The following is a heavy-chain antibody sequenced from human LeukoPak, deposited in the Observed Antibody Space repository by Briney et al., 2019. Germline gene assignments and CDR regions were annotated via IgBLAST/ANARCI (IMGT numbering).Heavy chain of an antibody. J-gene: IGHJ4*02. Sequence: SETLSLTCSVSGGFFSSNSYYWGWIRQPPGKRLEWIGSIYYSGSTYYNPSLKSQVTISVDTSKNQFSLKLSSVTAADTAVYYCARGPSYDYIWGSYRQNYFDYWGQGTLVTVSS. CDR2: IYYSGST. D-gene: IGHD3-16*02. V-gene: IGHV4-39*01. CDR3: ARGPSYDYIWGSYRQNYFDY. CDR1: GGFFSSNSYY.